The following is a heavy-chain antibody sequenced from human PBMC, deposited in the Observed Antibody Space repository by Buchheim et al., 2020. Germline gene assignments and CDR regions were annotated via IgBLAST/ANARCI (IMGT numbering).Heavy chain of an antibody. Sequence: EVQLEESGGGLVLPGGPLRLSCAGSGFTFSNYWMTWVRQAPGMGLEWVANIKQDGSEKIYVDSVKGRFTISRGNAKSSLSLHMSSLKAEDTAVYYCARAGTGITIFGGVNGLDVWGQGAT. J-gene: IGHJ6*02. CDR2: IKQDGSEK. CDR1: GFTFSNYW. D-gene: IGHD3-3*01. CDR3: ARAGTGITIFGGVNGLDV. V-gene: IGHV3-7*01.